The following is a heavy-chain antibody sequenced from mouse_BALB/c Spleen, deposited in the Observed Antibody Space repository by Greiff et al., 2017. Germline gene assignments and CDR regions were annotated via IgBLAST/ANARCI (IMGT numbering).Heavy chain of an antibody. CDR1: GYTFTSYW. J-gene: IGHJ4*01. Sequence: QVQLQQPGAELVRPGASVKLSCKASGYTFTSYWINWVKQRPGQGLEWIGNIYPSDSYTNYNQKFKDKATLTVDKSSSTAYMQLSSPTSEDSAVYYCTRSSYYRYDDYAMDYWGQGTSVTVSS. CDR2: IYPSDSYT. V-gene: IGHV1-69*02. D-gene: IGHD2-14*01. CDR3: TRSSYYRYDDYAMDY.